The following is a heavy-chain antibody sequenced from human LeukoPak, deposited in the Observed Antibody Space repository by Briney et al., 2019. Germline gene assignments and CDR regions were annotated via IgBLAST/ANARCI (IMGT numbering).Heavy chain of an antibody. V-gene: IGHV3-33*01. CDR1: GFTFGNAW. D-gene: IGHD1-26*01. Sequence: GGSLRLSCAASGFTFGNAWMSWVRQAPGKGLEWAAVIWNDGSKKYYADSVKGRFTISRDNSKNTLYLQMNSLRAEDTAVYYCARGYGSYSINYWGQGTLVTVSS. J-gene: IGHJ4*02. CDR3: ARGYGSYSINY. CDR2: IWNDGSKK.